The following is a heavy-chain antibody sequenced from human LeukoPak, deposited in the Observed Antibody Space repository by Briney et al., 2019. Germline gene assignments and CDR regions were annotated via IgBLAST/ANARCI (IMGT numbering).Heavy chain of an antibody. J-gene: IGHJ6*02. CDR3: ARGYVDIVATMDYYYYGMDV. Sequence: SETLSLTCTVSGGSISSSSYYWGRIRQPPGEGLEWIGSIYYSGSTYYNPSLKSRVTMSVETSKNQFSLKLSSVTAADTAVYYCARGYVDIVATMDYYYYGMDVWGQGTTVTVSS. CDR2: IYYSGST. V-gene: IGHV4-39*07. D-gene: IGHD5-12*01. CDR1: GGSISSSSYY.